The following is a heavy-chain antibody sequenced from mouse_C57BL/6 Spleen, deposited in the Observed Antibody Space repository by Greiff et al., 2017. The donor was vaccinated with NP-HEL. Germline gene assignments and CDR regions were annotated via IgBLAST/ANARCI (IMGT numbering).Heavy chain of an antibody. Sequence: EVQRVESGGGLVKPGGSLKLSCAASGFTFSDYGMHWVRQAPEKGLEWVAYISSGSSTIYYADTVKGRFTISRDNAKNTLFLQMTRLRSEDTAMYYCARSPDGYFYFDYWGQGTTLTVSS. CDR1: GFTFSDYG. D-gene: IGHD2-3*01. CDR3: ARSPDGYFYFDY. CDR2: ISSGSSTI. J-gene: IGHJ2*01. V-gene: IGHV5-17*01.